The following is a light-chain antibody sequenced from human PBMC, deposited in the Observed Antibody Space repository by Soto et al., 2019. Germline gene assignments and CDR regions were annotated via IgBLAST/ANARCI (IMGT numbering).Light chain of an antibody. CDR2: SND. Sequence: QSVLTQPPSTSGTPGQRVTISCSGSSSNIGSNTVNWYQHLPGTAPKLLIYSNDHRPSGVPDQFSGSKSGNTASLTVSGLQAEDEADYYCSSFAGISTVFGTGTKVTVL. CDR3: SSFAGISTV. V-gene: IGLV1-44*01. J-gene: IGLJ1*01. CDR1: SSNIGSNT.